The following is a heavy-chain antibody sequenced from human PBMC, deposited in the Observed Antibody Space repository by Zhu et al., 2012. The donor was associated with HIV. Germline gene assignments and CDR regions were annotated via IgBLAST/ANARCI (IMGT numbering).Heavy chain of an antibody. D-gene: IGHD3-10*01. V-gene: IGHV4-39*02. Sequence: QVQLQESGPGLVKPSETLSLTCTVSGGSISRDNYFWGWIRQPPGKGLEWIGSFYYGETTYYKSSLKSRVTISVDTSKNHFSLKLSSVTAADTAVYYCAAYIYASGXTFDSWGPEPWSPSPQ. CDR3: AAYIYASGXTFDS. J-gene: IGHJ4*01. CDR2: FYYGETT. CDR1: GGSISRDNYF.